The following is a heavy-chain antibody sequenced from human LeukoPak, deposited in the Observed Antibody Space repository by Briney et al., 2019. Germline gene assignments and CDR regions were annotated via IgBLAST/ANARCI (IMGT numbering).Heavy chain of an antibody. CDR3: ARSPYSSGWSVVDY. Sequence: RPGGSLRLSCAASGFTFSSYEMNWVHQAPGKGLEWVSYITGSGSTIYYADSVKGRFTISRDNAKNSLYLQMNSLRAEDTAVYYCARSPYSSGWSVVDYWGQGTLVTVSS. V-gene: IGHV3-48*03. D-gene: IGHD6-19*01. CDR1: GFTFSSYE. J-gene: IGHJ4*02. CDR2: ITGSGSTI.